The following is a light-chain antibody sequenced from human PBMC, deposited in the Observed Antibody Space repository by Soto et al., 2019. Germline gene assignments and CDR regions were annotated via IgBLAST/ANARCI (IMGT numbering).Light chain of an antibody. V-gene: IGKV3-11*01. CDR2: DAS. Sequence: EIVLTQSPSTLSLSPGERATLSCRASQSVSSYLAWYQQKPGQTPRLLIYDASNRATGIPARFSGSGSGTELTLTISSLEPEDFVVYYCQQRSNWPWTFGQGTKVEIK. CDR1: QSVSSY. J-gene: IGKJ1*01. CDR3: QQRSNWPWT.